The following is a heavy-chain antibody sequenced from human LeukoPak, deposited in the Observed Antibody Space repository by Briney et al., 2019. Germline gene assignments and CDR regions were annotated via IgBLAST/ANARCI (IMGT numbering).Heavy chain of an antibody. CDR1: GFTFSSYA. CDR2: MSGSGGST. J-gene: IGHJ4*02. D-gene: IGHD5-12*01. CDR3: AKGDEYSGYDFYGPLDY. Sequence: GGSLRLSCAASGFTFSSYAMSWVRQAPGKGLEWVSAMSGSGGSTYYADSVKGRFTISRDNSKNTLYLQMNSLRAEDTAVYYCAKGDEYSGYDFYGPLDYWGQGTLVTVSS. V-gene: IGHV3-23*01.